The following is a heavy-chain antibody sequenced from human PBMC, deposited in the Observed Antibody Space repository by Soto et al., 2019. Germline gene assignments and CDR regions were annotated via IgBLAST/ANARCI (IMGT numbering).Heavy chain of an antibody. CDR2: IWNHGRED. Sequence: PGGSLRLSCAASGFTFSTYGMHWVRQAPGKGLEWVALIWNHGREDSYADSVKGRFTISRDNSKNTLYLQMNSLRAEDTAVYYCAKERVPFDYWGQGTLVTVSS. J-gene: IGHJ4*02. CDR1: GFTFSTYG. V-gene: IGHV3-33*06. CDR3: AKERVPFDY.